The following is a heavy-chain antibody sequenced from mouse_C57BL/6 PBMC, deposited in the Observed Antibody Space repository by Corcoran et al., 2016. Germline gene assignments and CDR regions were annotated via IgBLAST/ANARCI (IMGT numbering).Heavy chain of an antibody. CDR1: GYTFTNYW. CDR2: IYPGGGYT. D-gene: IGHD1-1*01. CDR3: SRSGGSSFLYAMDY. V-gene: IGHV1-63*01. Sequence: QVQLQQSGAELVRPGTSVKMSCKASGYTFTNYWIGWAKQRPGHGLEWIGDIYPGGGYTNYNEKFKGKATLTADKSSSTAYMQFSSLTSEDSAIYYCSRSGGSSFLYAMDYWGQGTSVTVSS. J-gene: IGHJ4*01.